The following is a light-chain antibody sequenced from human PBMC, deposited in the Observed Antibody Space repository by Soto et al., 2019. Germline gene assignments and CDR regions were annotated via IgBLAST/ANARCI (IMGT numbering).Light chain of an antibody. J-gene: IGKJ5*01. CDR3: QQYGSSPIT. CDR2: GAS. Sequence: EIVLTQSPGTLSLSPGERATLSCRASQSVSSSSLAWYQQKPGQAPRLLIYGASTRATGIPDRFSGSGSGTDFTLIISRLEPEDFAVYYCQQYGSSPITFGQGTRLEIK. V-gene: IGKV3-20*01. CDR1: QSVSSSS.